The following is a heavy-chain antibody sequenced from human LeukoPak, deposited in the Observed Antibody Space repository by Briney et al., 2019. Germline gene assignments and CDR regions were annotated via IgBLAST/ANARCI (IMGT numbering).Heavy chain of an antibody. CDR3: ARGSPTGLGDHDAFDI. V-gene: IGHV4-39*01. CDR1: GGSISSSGSY. D-gene: IGHD3-16*01. CDR2: IYSTGRST. J-gene: IGHJ3*02. Sequence: SETLSLTCTVSGGSISSSGSYWGWIRQPPGQGLEYIGTIYSTGRSTYYSPSLKRRVAISVDTSKNQFSLKLSSVTAADTAVYYCARGSPTGLGDHDAFDIWGQGTMVTVSS.